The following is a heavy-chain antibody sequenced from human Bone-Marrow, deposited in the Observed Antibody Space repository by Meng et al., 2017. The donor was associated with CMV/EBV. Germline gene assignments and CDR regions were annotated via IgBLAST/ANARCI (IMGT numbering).Heavy chain of an antibody. CDR3: ARWVGPGYYYGMDV. D-gene: IGHD1-26*01. CDR2: IIPMLGTA. CDR1: GGTFSSYA. Sequence: KASGGTFSSYAISWVRQAPGQGLEWMGGIIPMLGTANYAQKFQGRVTITADKSTTTGYMELSSLRSEDTAMYYCARWVGPGYYYGMDVWGQGTTVTVSS. J-gene: IGHJ6*02. V-gene: IGHV1-69*06.